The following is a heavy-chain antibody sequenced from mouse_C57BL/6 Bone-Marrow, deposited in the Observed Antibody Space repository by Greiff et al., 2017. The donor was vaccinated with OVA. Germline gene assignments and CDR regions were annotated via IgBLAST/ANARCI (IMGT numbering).Heavy chain of an antibody. Sequence: VHLVESGPGLVQPSQSLSITCTVSGFSLTSYGVHWVRQSPGKGLEWLGVIWSGGSTDYNAAFISRLSISKDNSKSQVFFKMNSLQADDTAIYYCARNSSYDYDAAMDYWGQGTSVTVSS. CDR1: GFSLTSYG. D-gene: IGHD2-4*01. J-gene: IGHJ4*01. CDR3: ARNSSYDYDAAMDY. CDR2: IWSGGST. V-gene: IGHV2-2*01.